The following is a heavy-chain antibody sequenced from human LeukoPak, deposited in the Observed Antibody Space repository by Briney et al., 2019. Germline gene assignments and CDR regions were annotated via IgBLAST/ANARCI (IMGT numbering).Heavy chain of an antibody. J-gene: IGHJ3*02. D-gene: IGHD3-9*01. V-gene: IGHV4-59*01. CDR2: IYYSGST. Sequence: SETLSLTCTVSGGSISSYYWSWIRQPPGKGLEWIGYIYYSGSTNYSPSLKSRVTISVDTSKNQFSLKLSSVTAADTAVYYCATAGGLRYFDLLNHELPAFDIWGQGTMVTVSS. CDR1: GGSISSYY. CDR3: ATAGGLRYFDLLNHELPAFDI.